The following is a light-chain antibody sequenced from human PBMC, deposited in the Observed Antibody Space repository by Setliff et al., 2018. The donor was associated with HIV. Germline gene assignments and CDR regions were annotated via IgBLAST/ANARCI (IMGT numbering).Light chain of an antibody. Sequence: QSALTQPASVSGSPGQSITISCTGPSSDIGTSNFVSWYQQHPGKALKLIIYGVTNRPSGVSNRFSGSKSGNTASLTISGLQAEDEADYYCSSYTSSTPLYVFGIGTKVTVL. CDR1: SSDIGTSNF. V-gene: IGLV2-14*03. J-gene: IGLJ1*01. CDR3: SSYTSSTPLYV. CDR2: GVT.